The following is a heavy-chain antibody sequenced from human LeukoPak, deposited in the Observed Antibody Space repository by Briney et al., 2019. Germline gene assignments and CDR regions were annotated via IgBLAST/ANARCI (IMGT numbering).Heavy chain of an antibody. J-gene: IGHJ4*02. V-gene: IGHV4-34*01. Sequence: SSETLSLTCAVYGGSFGGYYWSWIRQPPGKGLEWIGEINHSGSTNYNPSLKSRVTISVDTSKNQFSLKLSSVTAADTAVYYCARVSYSSGWYLGNFDYWGQGTLVTVSS. CDR1: GGSFGGYY. CDR3: ARVSYSSGWYLGNFDY. CDR2: INHSGST. D-gene: IGHD6-19*01.